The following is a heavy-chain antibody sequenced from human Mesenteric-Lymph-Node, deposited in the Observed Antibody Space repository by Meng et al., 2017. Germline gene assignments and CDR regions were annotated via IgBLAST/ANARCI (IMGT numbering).Heavy chain of an antibody. D-gene: IGHD3-10*01. CDR3: ARQSGYFDY. V-gene: IGHV4-59*08. CDR1: GGSISSSYY. CDR2: IYYSGST. Sequence: QVQLQGSGPGLVTPSGTLSLTCAVSGGSISSSYYWSWIRQPPGKGLEWIGHIYYSGSTNYNPSLKSRVTISVDTSKNQFSLKLSSVTATDTAVYYCARQSGYFDYWGQGTLVTVSS. J-gene: IGHJ4*02.